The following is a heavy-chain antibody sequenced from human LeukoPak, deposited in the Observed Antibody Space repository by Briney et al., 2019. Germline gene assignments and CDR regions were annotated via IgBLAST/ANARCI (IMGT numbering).Heavy chain of an antibody. CDR1: GGSISSDY. CDR2: IYYSGST. V-gene: IGHV4-59*08. CDR3: ARRGRRNDAFDI. D-gene: IGHD3-10*01. J-gene: IGHJ3*02. Sequence: SETLSLTCTVSGGSISSDYWSWSRQPPGKGLERVGYIYYSGSTNYNPSLKSRVTISVDASKNQFSLKLSSVTAADTAVYYCARRGRRNDAFDIWGQGTMVTVSS.